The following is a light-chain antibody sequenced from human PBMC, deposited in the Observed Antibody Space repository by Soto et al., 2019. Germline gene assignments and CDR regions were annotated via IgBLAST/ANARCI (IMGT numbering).Light chain of an antibody. CDR3: QSYDSSQSGWV. CDR1: SSNIGAGYD. J-gene: IGLJ3*02. V-gene: IGLV1-40*01. Sequence: QSVLTQPPSVSGAPGQRVTISCTGSSSNIGAGYDVHWYQQLPGTARKLLIYGNSNRPSGVPDRFSGSKSGTSASLAITVLQAEDEADYYCQSYDSSQSGWVFGGGTELTVL. CDR2: GNS.